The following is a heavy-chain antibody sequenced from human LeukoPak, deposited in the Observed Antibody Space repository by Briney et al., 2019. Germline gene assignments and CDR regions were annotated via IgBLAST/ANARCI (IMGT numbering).Heavy chain of an antibody. CDR3: ARDTPPPRGPRAFDP. CDR1: GYTFTNYG. CDR2: ISADNGNT. Sequence: ASVKLSCKASGYTFTNYGISWGRQAPGQGLEWMGWISADNGNTNYAQKLSGRVTMTTDTSTTTASMELRSLRSDGTAVDCCARDTPPPRGPRAFDPWGQGTLVTVSS. V-gene: IGHV1-18*01. J-gene: IGHJ5*02.